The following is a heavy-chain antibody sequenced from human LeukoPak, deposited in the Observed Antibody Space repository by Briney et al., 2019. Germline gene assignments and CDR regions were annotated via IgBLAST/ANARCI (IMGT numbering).Heavy chain of an antibody. Sequence: GGSLRLSCAASGFTFSSYGMHWVRQAPGKGLEWVAIISPDGNDKYYADSVKGRFTISRDNSKNTLYLQMNSLRAEDTAVYYCASSLYCSGGSCYSLLFGYWGQGTLVTVSS. J-gene: IGHJ4*02. CDR3: ASSLYCSGGSCYSLLFGY. CDR2: ISPDGNDK. CDR1: GFTFSSYG. D-gene: IGHD2-15*01. V-gene: IGHV3-30*03.